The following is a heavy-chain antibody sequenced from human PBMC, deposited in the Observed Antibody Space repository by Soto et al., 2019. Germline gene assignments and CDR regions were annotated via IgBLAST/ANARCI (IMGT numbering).Heavy chain of an antibody. V-gene: IGHV3-23*01. J-gene: IGHJ1*01. CDR1: GFPFISSA. D-gene: IGHD2-8*01. Sequence: EVQLLESGGGLVQPGGSLRLSCAASGFPFISSAISWVRQGPGTGLEWVSTVTGSGTTTYYADSVKGRFTISRDNSKNTVFLQMNSLTAEATAVYYCARGPNGVRATTEYFQEWGQGTLVTVSS. CDR3: ARGPNGVRATTEYFQE. CDR2: VTGSGTTT.